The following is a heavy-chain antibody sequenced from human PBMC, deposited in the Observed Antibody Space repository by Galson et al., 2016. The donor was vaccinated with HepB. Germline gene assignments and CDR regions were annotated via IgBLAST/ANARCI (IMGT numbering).Heavy chain of an antibody. D-gene: IGHD7-27*01. CDR3: ARSYLLGRGFGW. CDR1: GDSVSSNSAG. V-gene: IGHV6-1*01. Sequence: CAISGDSVSSNSAGWNWIRQSPSRGLEWLGRTYYRSNWRNDYADSVKGRITINPDTSKNHFSLQLNSVTPEDTAVYYCARSYLLGRGFGWWGQGTLVTVSS. J-gene: IGHJ4*02. CDR2: TYYRSNWRN.